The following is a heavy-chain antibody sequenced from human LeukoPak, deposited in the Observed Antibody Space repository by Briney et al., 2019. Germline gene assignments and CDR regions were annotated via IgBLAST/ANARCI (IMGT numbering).Heavy chain of an antibody. D-gene: IGHD4-17*01. CDR1: GFTFDNAW. V-gene: IGHV3-15*01. J-gene: IGHJ4*02. CDR2: IRSKTDGGAT. Sequence: GGSLRLSCAASGFTFDNAWMSWVRQAPGKGLEWVGLIRSKTDGGATDYAAPVEGRFTISRDDSKNTLYLQMNTLKTEDTALYYCTRDYGSSSYFWGQGTLVTVSS. CDR3: TRDYGSSSYF.